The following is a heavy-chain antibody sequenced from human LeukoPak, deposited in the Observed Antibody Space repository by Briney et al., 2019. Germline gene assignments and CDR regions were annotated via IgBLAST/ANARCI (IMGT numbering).Heavy chain of an antibody. CDR1: GFTFSSYD. D-gene: IGHD3-22*01. V-gene: IGHV3-13*01. CDR2: IGSLGDT. Sequence: GGPLRLSCAASGFTFSSYDMHWVRQPTGKGLEWVSAIGSLGDTYYSGSVKGRFTISRENAKNSLYLQMNSLRAGDTAIYYCARASSGLDYWGQGSLVTVSS. J-gene: IGHJ4*02. CDR3: ARASSGLDY.